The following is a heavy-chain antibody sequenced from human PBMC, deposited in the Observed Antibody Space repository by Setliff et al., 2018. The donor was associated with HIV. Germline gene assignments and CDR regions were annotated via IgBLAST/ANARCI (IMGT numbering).Heavy chain of an antibody. CDR3: ARGARLQYFDWPSYALDV. J-gene: IGHJ6*02. CDR2: ISSSGAHI. V-gene: IGHV3-21*06. D-gene: IGHD3-9*01. CDR1: EFTFSSYS. Sequence: GESLKISCAASEFTFSSYSMNWVRQAPGTGLEWVASISSSGAHIFYAESLKGRFSVSRDNGRNFLYLQMSSLRADDTAIYYCARGARLQYFDWPSYALDVWGQGTTVTVSS.